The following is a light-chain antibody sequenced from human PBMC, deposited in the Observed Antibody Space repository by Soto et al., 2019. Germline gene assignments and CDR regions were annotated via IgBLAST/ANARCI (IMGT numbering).Light chain of an antibody. V-gene: IGKV3-20*01. CDR3: NNGDHSRWT. Sequence: EIVLTQSPGTLSLSPGERASLSCRASQSVRSSDFAWYQQKPGQAPRLLIYGASSRATGIPDRFSGSGSGTDFTLTIRRLEPEELAVYDCNNGDHSRWTFGQGNKGDIK. CDR1: QSVRSSD. CDR2: GAS. J-gene: IGKJ1*01.